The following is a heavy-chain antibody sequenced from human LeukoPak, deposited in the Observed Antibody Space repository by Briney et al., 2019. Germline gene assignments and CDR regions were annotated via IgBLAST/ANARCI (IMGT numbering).Heavy chain of an antibody. CDR1: GYTFTSYD. Sequence: ASVKVSCKASGYTFTSYDINWVRQATGQGLEWMGWMNPNSGNTGYAQKFQGRVTITRNTSISTAYMELSSLRSEDTAVYYCARGYNWGEALDYWGQGTLVTVSS. CDR2: MNPNSGNT. V-gene: IGHV1-8*01. J-gene: IGHJ4*02. D-gene: IGHD7-27*01. CDR3: ARGYNWGEALDY.